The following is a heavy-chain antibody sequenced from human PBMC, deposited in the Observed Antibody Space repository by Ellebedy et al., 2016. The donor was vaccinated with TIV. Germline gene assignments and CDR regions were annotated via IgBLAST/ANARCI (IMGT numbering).Heavy chain of an antibody. D-gene: IGHD2-2*01. CDR2: TRIGNTAGNT. CDR3: AKENLVEIPTINDAFDF. J-gene: IGHJ3*01. V-gene: IGHV3-23*01. Sequence: GGSLRLXXAASGFTFSNYDMSWVRQAPGRGLEWVSSTRIGNTAGNTSYADSVKGRFTISRDNTKNALYLHMSSLRAEDTAVYYCAKENLVEIPTINDAFDFWGQGTMVTVSS. CDR1: GFTFSNYD.